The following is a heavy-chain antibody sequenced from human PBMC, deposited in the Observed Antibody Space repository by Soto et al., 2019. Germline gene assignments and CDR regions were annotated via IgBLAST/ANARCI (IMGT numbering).Heavy chain of an antibody. CDR2: IYPGDSDT. J-gene: IGHJ6*02. V-gene: IGHV5-51*01. D-gene: IGHD6-19*01. CDR1: VYSFTSYW. CDR3: ARRVAVAGRPGGGMHV. Sequence: PGESLKISCNGSVYSFTSYWIGWVRQMPVKGLEWMWIIYPGDSDTRYSPSFQGQVTISADKSISTAYLQWSSLKASDTAMYYGARRVAVAGRPGGGMHVWGQGTTVTF.